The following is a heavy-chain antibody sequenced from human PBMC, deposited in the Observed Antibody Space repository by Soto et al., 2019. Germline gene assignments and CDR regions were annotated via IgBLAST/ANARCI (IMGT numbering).Heavy chain of an antibody. D-gene: IGHD3-9*01. J-gene: IGHJ4*02. CDR1: GGSISSGDYY. CDR3: ARAGDILTGYDY. Sequence: QVQLQESGPGLVKPSQTLSLTCTVSGGSISSGDYYWSWIRQPPGKGLEWIGYIYYSGSTYYNPSLKRRVTISVDTSNNQFSLKLSSVTAADTAVYYCARAGDILTGYDYWGQGTLVTVSS. V-gene: IGHV4-30-4*01. CDR2: IYYSGST.